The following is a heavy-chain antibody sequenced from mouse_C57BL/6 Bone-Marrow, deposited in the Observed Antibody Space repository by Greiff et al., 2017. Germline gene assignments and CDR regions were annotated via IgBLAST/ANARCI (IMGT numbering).Heavy chain of an antibody. Sequence: VQLQQPGAELVKPGASVKLSCKASGYTFTSYWMQWVKQRPGQGLEWIGEIDPSDSYTNYNQKFKGKATLTVDTSSSTAYMQLSSLTSEDSAVYYCARSDYDLVINYYAMDYWGQGTSVTGSS. J-gene: IGHJ4*01. CDR1: GYTFTSYW. CDR3: ARSDYDLVINYYAMDY. D-gene: IGHD2-4*01. V-gene: IGHV1-50*01. CDR2: IDPSDSYT.